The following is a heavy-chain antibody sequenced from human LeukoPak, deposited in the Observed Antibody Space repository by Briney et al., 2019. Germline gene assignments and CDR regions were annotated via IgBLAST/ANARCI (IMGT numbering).Heavy chain of an antibody. Sequence: PGGSLRLSCAASGFTFSSRAMNWVRQAPGKGLEWVSAISGSGGSTYYADSVKGRFTISRDNSKNTLYLQMNSLRAEDTAVYYCAKDSIRVVTTVTTFDYWGQGTLVTVSS. CDR1: GFTFSSRA. V-gene: IGHV3-23*01. J-gene: IGHJ4*02. CDR3: AKDSIRVVTTVTTFDY. CDR2: ISGSGGST. D-gene: IGHD4-17*01.